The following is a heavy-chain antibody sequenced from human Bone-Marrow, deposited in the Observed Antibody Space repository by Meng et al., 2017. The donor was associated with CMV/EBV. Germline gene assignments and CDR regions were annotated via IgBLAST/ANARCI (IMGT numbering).Heavy chain of an antibody. V-gene: IGHV5-51*01. D-gene: IGHD3-10*01. J-gene: IGHJ6*02. CDR2: IYPGDSDT. Sequence: GGSLRLSCKGSGYSFTSYWIGWVRQMPGKGLEWMGIIYPGDSDTRYSPSFQGQVTISADKSISTAYLQWSSLKASDTAMYYCARFIEITMVRGVTGMDVWGQGTTVTVSS. CDR1: GYSFTSYW. CDR3: ARFIEITMVRGVTGMDV.